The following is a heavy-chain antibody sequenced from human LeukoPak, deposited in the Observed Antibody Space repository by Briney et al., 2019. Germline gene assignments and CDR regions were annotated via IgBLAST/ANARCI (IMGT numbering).Heavy chain of an antibody. D-gene: IGHD3-3*01. J-gene: IGHJ4*02. CDR2: INHSGST. Sequence: PSETLSLTCAVYGGSFSGYYWSWIRQPPGKGLEWIGEINHSGSTNYNPSLKSRVTISVDTSKNQFSLKLSSVTAADTAVYYCAIPSSGRVKAFDYWGQGTLSPSPQ. CDR3: AIPSSGRVKAFDY. CDR1: GGSFSGYY. V-gene: IGHV4-34*01.